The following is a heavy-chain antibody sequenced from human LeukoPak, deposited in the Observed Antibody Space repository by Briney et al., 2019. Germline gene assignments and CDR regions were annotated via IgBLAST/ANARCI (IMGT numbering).Heavy chain of an antibody. V-gene: IGHV1-58*02. D-gene: IGHD6-19*01. CDR2: IVVGSGNT. CDR1: GFTFTSSA. CDR3: AAVGAVAGTLTYYYYGMDV. J-gene: IGHJ6*02. Sequence: SVKVSCKASGFTFTSSAMQWVRQARGQRLEWIGWIVVGSGNTNYAQKFQERVTITRDMSTSTAYIELSSLRSEDTAVYYCAAVGAVAGTLTYYYYGMDVWGQGTTVTVSS.